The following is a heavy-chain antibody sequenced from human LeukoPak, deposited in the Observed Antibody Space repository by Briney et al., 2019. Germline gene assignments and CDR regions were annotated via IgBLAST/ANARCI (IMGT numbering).Heavy chain of an antibody. V-gene: IGHV3-33*01. CDR3: ARDIVATIGYYYYYYYGMDV. D-gene: IGHD5-12*01. J-gene: IGHJ6*04. Sequence: PGGSLRLSCAASGFTFSSYGKHWVRQAPGKGLEWVAVLWYDGSNKYYADSVKGRFTISRDNSKNTLYLQMNSLRAEDTAVYYCARDIVATIGYYYYYYYGMDVWGKGTTVAVSS. CDR2: LWYDGSNK. CDR1: GFTFSSYG.